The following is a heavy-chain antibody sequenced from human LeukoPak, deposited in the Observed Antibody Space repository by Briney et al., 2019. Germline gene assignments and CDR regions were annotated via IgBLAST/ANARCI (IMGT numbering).Heavy chain of an antibody. J-gene: IGHJ4*02. V-gene: IGHV3-48*01. CDR3: ARLSDFWSAYSGY. D-gene: IGHD3-3*01. CDR1: GFTFSSSS. Sequence: GGSLRLSCAASGFTFSSSSMNWVRQAPGKGLEWLSYISSSGSPIYYADSVKGRFTISRDNAKNSLYLQMNSLRAGDTAVYYCARLSDFWSAYSGYWGQGTLVTVSS. CDR2: ISSSGSPI.